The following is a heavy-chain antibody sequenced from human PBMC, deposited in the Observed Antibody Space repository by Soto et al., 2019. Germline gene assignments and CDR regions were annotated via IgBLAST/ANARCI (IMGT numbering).Heavy chain of an antibody. CDR3: ARDFGHGYYLDY. D-gene: IGHD3-3*01. Sequence: GGSLRLSCVASGFSFSNYNMNWVRQAPGKGLEWASYITDSSDTVHYADSVRGRFTISRDNAESSLYLQMNSLRDEDTAVYFCARDFGHGYYLDYWGRGTLVTVPQ. V-gene: IGHV3-48*02. J-gene: IGHJ4*02. CDR1: GFSFSNYN. CDR2: ITDSSDTV.